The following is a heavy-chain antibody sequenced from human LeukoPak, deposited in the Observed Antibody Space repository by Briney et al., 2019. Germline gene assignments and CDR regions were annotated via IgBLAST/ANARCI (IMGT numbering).Heavy chain of an antibody. V-gene: IGHV4-59*03. J-gene: IGHJ4*02. Sequence: SETLSLTCTASGGTINNYYWSWIRQPPGKGLEWVGYITYSGSTRYNPSLESRLTISGDTSKNPFSLKLSSLTGADTAVYYCAKSYISSLSDFDYWGQGALVIVSP. CDR3: AKSYISSLSDFDY. CDR2: ITYSGST. D-gene: IGHD6-13*01. CDR1: GGTINNYY.